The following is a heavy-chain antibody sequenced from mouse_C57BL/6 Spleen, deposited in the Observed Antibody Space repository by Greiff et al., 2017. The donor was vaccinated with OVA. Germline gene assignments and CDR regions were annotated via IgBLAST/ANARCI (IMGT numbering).Heavy chain of an antibody. CDR2: INPNNGGT. D-gene: IGHD3-1*01. CDR1: GYTFTDYY. J-gene: IGHJ2*01. CDR3: ARSGDSYYFDY. V-gene: IGHV1-26*01. Sequence: VQLQQSGPELVKPGASVKISCKASGYTFTDYYMNWVKQSHGKSLEWIGDINPNNGGTSYNQKFKGKATLTVDKSSSTAYMELRSRTSEDSAVYYCARSGDSYYFDYWGQGTTLTVSS.